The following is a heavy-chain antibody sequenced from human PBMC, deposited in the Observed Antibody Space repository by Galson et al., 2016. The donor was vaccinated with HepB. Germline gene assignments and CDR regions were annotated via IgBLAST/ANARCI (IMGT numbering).Heavy chain of an antibody. CDR3: ARGGYNYGYGDEY. J-gene: IGHJ4*02. D-gene: IGHD3-16*01. CDR1: GDSVTTGGYY. CDR2: IYSRVVT. V-gene: IGHV4-31*03. Sequence: TLSLTCNVSGDSVTTGGYYWSWIRQHPGKGLEWIGYIYSRVVTFYTPSLRSRVEISVDTSKNQFSLKLSSVTAADTAFYYCARGGYNYGYGDEYRGQGILVTVSS.